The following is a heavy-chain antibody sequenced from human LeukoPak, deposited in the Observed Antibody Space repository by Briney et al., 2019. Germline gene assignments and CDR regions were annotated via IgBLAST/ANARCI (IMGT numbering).Heavy chain of an antibody. D-gene: IGHD3-22*01. CDR1: GFTFSSYG. CDR3: AKPPKRDSSGYGGASDAFDI. CDR2: ISGSGGST. Sequence: GGSLRLSCAASGFTFSSYGMSWVRQAPGKGLEWVSGISGSGGSTYYADSVKGRLTISRDNSKNTLYLQMNSLRAEDTAVYYCAKPPKRDSSGYGGASDAFDIWGQGTMVTVSS. J-gene: IGHJ3*02. V-gene: IGHV3-23*01.